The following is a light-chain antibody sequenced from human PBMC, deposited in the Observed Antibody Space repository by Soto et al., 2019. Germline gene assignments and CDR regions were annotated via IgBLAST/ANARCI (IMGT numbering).Light chain of an antibody. Sequence: DIVLTQSPATLSLSPGERASLSCRASQNVNTILAWYQQKHGQSPRLLIYDASDRATGSPARFSGSGSWTDFTLTISRLEPEDFAVDFCQQRDKWPVTVGAGTRVE. V-gene: IGKV3-11*01. CDR1: QNVNTI. CDR2: DAS. CDR3: QQRDKWPVT. J-gene: IGKJ4*01.